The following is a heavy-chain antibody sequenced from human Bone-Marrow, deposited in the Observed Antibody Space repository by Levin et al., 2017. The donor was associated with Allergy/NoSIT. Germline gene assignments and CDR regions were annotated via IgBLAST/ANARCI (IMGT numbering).Heavy chain of an antibody. V-gene: IGHV3-74*01. Sequence: PGGSLRLSCAASGFTLNSYWMHWVRQAPGKGLVWVSHMNGDGSITRYADSVKGRFVISRDNAKDTLYLQMNGLRADDTAVYYCVRGRPAMDNVYYNYNGMDVWGQGTTVSVS. J-gene: IGHJ6*02. D-gene: IGHD5-18*01. CDR1: GFTLNSYW. CDR3: VRGRPAMDNVYYNYNGMDV. CDR2: MNGDGSIT.